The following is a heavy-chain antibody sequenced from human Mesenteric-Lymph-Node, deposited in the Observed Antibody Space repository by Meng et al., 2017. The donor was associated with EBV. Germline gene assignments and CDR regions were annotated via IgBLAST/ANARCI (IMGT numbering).Heavy chain of an antibody. CDR1: GYTFTNYV. CDR2: ITPYNGNT. CDR3: ATDNWFDP. J-gene: IGHJ5*02. V-gene: IGHV1-18*01. Sequence: QVQLVQFGPDVKEPWASVKGSCKASGYTFTNYVISWVRQVPGQGLEWVGWITPYNGNTYYGQNVQGRVTMTTDTSTSTAYMELRSLRFDDTAVYYCATDNWFDPWGQGTLVTVSS.